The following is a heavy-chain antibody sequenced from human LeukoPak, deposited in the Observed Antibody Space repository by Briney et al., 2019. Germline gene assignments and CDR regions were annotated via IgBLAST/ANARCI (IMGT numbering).Heavy chain of an antibody. J-gene: IGHJ4*02. CDR3: ARRGTRLWPFDY. D-gene: IGHD2-2*01. CDR1: GGSISSSNW. Sequence: SGTLSLTCAVSGGSISSSNWWSWVRQPPGKGLEWIGEIYHSGSTNYNPSLKSRVTISVDKSKNQFSLKLSSVTAADTAGYYCARRGTRLWPFDYWGQGTLVTVPS. V-gene: IGHV4-4*02. CDR2: IYHSGST.